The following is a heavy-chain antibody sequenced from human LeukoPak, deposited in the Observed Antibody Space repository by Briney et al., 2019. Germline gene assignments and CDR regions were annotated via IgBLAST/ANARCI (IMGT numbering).Heavy chain of an antibody. CDR2: INHSGST. J-gene: IGHJ5*02. D-gene: IGHD6-19*01. CDR3: ARGLSSGWYWFDP. CDR1: GGSFSGYY. Sequence: PSETLSLTCAVYGGSFSGYYWSWIRQPPGKGLEWIGEINHSGSTNYNPSLKSRVTISVDTSKNQFSLKLSSVTAADTAVYYCARGLSSGWYWFDPWGQGTLVTVSS. V-gene: IGHV4-34*01.